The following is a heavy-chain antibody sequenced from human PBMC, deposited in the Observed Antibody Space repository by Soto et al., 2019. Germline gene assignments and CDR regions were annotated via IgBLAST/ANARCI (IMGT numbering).Heavy chain of an antibody. CDR3: AAMLIVVVPAATPPDV. Sequence: SVKVSCKAPGFTFTSSAVQWVRQARGQRLEWIGWIVVGSGNTNYAQKFQERVTITRDMSTSTAYMELSSLRSEDTAVYYCAAMLIVVVPAATPPDVWGQGTTVTVSS. CDR2: IVVGSGNT. CDR1: GFTFTSSA. V-gene: IGHV1-58*01. D-gene: IGHD2-2*01. J-gene: IGHJ6*02.